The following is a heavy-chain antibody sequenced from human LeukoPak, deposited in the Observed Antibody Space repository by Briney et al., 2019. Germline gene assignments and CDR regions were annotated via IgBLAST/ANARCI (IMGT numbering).Heavy chain of an antibody. V-gene: IGHV4-30-4*01. Sequence: ASETLSLTCTVSGGSISSGDYYWSWIRQPPGKGLEWIGYIYYSGSTYYNPSLKSRVTISVDTSKNQFSLKLSSVTAADTAVYYCARGGGLHWFDPWGQGTLVTVSS. D-gene: IGHD3/OR15-3a*01. CDR3: ARGGGLHWFDP. CDR1: GGSISSGDYY. J-gene: IGHJ5*02. CDR2: IYYSGST.